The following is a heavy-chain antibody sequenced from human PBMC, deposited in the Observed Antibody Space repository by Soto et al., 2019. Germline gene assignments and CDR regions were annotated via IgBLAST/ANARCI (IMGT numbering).Heavy chain of an antibody. CDR3: ARLKSRGYSYGYFDY. V-gene: IGHV4-59*01. J-gene: IGHJ4*02. CDR2: IYYSGST. Sequence: SETLSLTCTVSVGSISSYYWSWIRQPPGKGLEWIGYIYYSGSTNYNPSLKSRVTISVDTSKNQFSLKLSSVTAADTAVYYCARLKSRGYSYGYFDYWGQGTLVTVSS. D-gene: IGHD5-18*01. CDR1: VGSISSYY.